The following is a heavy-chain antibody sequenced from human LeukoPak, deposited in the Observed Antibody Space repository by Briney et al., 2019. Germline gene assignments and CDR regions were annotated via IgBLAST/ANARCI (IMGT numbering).Heavy chain of an antibody. J-gene: IGHJ4*02. CDR2: INPSGGST. V-gene: IGHV1-46*03. Sequence: GESLKISCKGSGYSFSNYYIHWVRQAPGQGLEWMGIINPSGGSTFYTQKFRGRVTMTRDTSTSTVYMELSSLRSEDTAVYYCASESSGYSVPRIDFWGQGTLVTVSS. D-gene: IGHD3-22*01. CDR3: ASESSGYSVPRIDF. CDR1: GYSFSNYY.